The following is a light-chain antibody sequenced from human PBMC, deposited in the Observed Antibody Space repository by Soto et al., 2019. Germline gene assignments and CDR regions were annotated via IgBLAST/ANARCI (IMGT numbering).Light chain of an antibody. CDR3: SSYTTSNTRQIV. CDR1: SSDVGGYNY. J-gene: IGLJ1*01. Sequence: QSVLTQPASVSGFPGQSSTISCTGTSSDVGGYNYVSWYQHHPGKAPKLMIYDVSNRPSGVSNRFSGSKSGNPASLTISGLQPEDEADYYCSSYTTSNTRQIVFGTGTKVTVL. CDR2: DVS. V-gene: IGLV2-14*03.